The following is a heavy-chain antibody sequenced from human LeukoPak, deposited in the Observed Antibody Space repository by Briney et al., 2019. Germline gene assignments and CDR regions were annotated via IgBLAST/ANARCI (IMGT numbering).Heavy chain of an antibody. CDR1: GFTFSSYG. J-gene: IGHJ4*02. Sequence: GGSLRLSCAASGFTFSSYGMHWVRQAPGKGLEWVAVISYDGSSEHYADSVQGRFTVARDNSKNTVYLQMNSLRAEDTAVFYCAKDFRDGYNHPSYYFDSWGQGTLVTVSS. D-gene: IGHD5-12*01. CDR2: ISYDGSSE. V-gene: IGHV3-30*18. CDR3: AKDFRDGYNHPSYYFDS.